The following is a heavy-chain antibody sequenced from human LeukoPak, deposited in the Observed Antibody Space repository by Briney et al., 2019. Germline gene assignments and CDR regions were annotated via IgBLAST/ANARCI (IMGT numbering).Heavy chain of an antibody. D-gene: IGHD1-1*01. V-gene: IGHV3-23*01. CDR3: ATNPRMEGWIYFDS. CDR1: GFTFSSYS. J-gene: IGHJ4*02. Sequence: PGGSLRLSCAASGFTFSSYSMSWVRQAPGKGLEWVSSISGSGGRIDYADSVKGRFTISRDNSKNTLSLQMNSLTAEDTAVYYCATNPRMEGWIYFDSWGQGILVTVSS. CDR2: ISGSGGRI.